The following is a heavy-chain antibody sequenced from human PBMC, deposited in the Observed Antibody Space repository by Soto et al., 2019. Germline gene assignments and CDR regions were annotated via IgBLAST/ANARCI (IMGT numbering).Heavy chain of an antibody. J-gene: IGHJ5*02. Sequence: PSETLSLTCAVSGASVSSTYWWSWVRQPPGKGPEWIGEINHRGSANYNPSLKSRVTISVDISKSQFSLRLTSVTAADTAVYYCARDRVDRPNWFDPWGQGTLVTVSS. D-gene: IGHD2-15*01. CDR2: INHRGSA. V-gene: IGHV4-4*02. CDR3: ARDRVDRPNWFDP. CDR1: GASVSSTYW.